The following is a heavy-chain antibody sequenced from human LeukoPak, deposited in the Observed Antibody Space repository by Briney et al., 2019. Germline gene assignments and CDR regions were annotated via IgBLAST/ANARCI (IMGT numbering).Heavy chain of an antibody. CDR3: AKPHFDD. J-gene: IGHJ4*02. CDR1: GFSFSSYG. V-gene: IGHV3-30*02. Sequence: GGSLRLSCAASGFSFSSYGMHWVRQAPGKGLEWVAFIRYDGSNKYYADSVKGRFTISRENSKNTLYLQMNSLRAGDTAVYYCAKPHFDDWGQGTLVTVSS. CDR2: IRYDGSNK.